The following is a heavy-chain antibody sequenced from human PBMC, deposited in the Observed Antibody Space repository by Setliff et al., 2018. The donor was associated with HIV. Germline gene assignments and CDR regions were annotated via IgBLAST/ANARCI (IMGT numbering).Heavy chain of an antibody. D-gene: IGHD3-10*01. J-gene: IGHJ4*02. CDR3: ARDLRNRKSLLGVLNFVAGL. CDR2: INPQTGCT. V-gene: IGHV1-2*02. Sequence: ASVKVSCKASGYTFTSHYIHWVRQAPGHRPEWVGWINPQTGCTNYAQKFQGRITMTSDTSVNTVFIELSRLKSDDTALYYCARDLRNRKSLLGVLNFVAGLWGQGTLVTVSS. CDR1: GYTFTSHY.